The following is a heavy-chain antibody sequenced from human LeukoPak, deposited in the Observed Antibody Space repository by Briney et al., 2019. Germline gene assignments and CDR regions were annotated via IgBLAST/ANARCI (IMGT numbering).Heavy chain of an antibody. D-gene: IGHD6-6*01. V-gene: IGHV4-31*03. CDR3: ARIERSSYSLGFDY. CDR1: GGSVSRGGYY. J-gene: IGHJ4*02. CDR2: IYYSGTS. Sequence: SETLSLTCTVSGGSVSRGGYYWSWIRQHPGKGLEWIGHIYYSGTSFYNPSLTSRVTISVDTSKNQFSLKLTSVNDADTAVYYCARIERSSYSLGFDYWGQGTLVTVPS.